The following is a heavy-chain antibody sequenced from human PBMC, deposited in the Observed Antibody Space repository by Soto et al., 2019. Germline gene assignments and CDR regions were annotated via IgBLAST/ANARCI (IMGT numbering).Heavy chain of an antibody. D-gene: IGHD2-2*01. V-gene: IGHV3-74*01. CDR3: ARDRVVVVPAAMPVHYYYGMDV. J-gene: IGHJ6*02. CDR1: GFTFSSYW. Sequence: PGGSLRLSCAASGFTFSSYWMHSVRQAPGKGLVWVSRINSDGSSTSYADSVKGRFTISRDNAKNTLYLQMNSLRAEDTAVYYSARDRVVVVPAAMPVHYYYGMDVWGHGTTVTVSS. CDR2: INSDGSST.